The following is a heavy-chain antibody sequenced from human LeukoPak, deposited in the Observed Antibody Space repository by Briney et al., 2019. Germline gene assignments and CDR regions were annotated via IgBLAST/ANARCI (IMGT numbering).Heavy chain of an antibody. D-gene: IGHD1-26*01. J-gene: IGHJ4*02. CDR3: ATNRHSGGYRYYFDY. CDR2: ISGSGDSS. Sequence: PGGSLRLSCAASGFTFSTYAMSWVRQAPGKGLEWVSAISGSGDSSHNADSVKGRFTISRDNSKNTLYLQMNSLRAEDTAVYYCATNRHSGGYRYYFDYWGQGTLVTVSS. CDR1: GFTFSTYA. V-gene: IGHV3-23*01.